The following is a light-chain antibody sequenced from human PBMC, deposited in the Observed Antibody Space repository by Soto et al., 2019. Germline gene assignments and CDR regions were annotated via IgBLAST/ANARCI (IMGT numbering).Light chain of an antibody. CDR1: QSVGST. CDR2: DAS. CDR3: QQYNNWPYT. V-gene: IGKV3-15*01. Sequence: ELVLTHSPATLSLSPGERAQLSCRASQSVGSTLAWYQQRPGQPPRLLIYDASTRATDIPARFSGGGSGTEFTLTISSLQSEDFAVYYCQQYNNWPYTFGQGTKLQIK. J-gene: IGKJ2*01.